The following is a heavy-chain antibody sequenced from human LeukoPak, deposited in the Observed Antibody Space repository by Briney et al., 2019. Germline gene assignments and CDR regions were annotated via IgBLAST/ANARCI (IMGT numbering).Heavy chain of an antibody. V-gene: IGHV5-51*01. J-gene: IGHJ4*02. Sequence: GESLKISCKGSGCSFTSYWIGWVRQMPGKGLEWMGIIYPGGSDTRYSPSFQGQVTISADKSISTAYLQWSSLKASDTAMYYRAIHSSGWYRDVDAHYFDYWGQGTLVTVSS. CDR1: GCSFTSYW. D-gene: IGHD6-19*01. CDR2: IYPGGSDT. CDR3: AIHSSGWYRDVDAHYFDY.